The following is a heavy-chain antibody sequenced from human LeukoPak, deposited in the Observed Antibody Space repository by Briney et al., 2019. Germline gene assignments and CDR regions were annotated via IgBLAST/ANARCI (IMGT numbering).Heavy chain of an antibody. V-gene: IGHV6-1*01. CDR2: TYYRSKWYY. CDR3: ARTIVATTWNFDL. D-gene: IGHD5-12*01. CDR1: GGSVSDNNGA. Sequence: SQTLSLTCAISGGSVSDNNGAWNWIRQSPTRGLEWLGRTYYRSKWYYDYAESVKSRITINPDTAKNQFSVQLNSVTPEDTAVYYCARTIVATTWNFDLWGRGTLVIVSS. J-gene: IGHJ2*01.